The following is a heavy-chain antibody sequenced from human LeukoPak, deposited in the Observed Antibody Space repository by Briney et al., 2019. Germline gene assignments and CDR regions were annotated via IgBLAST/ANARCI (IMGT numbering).Heavy chain of an antibody. D-gene: IGHD3-3*01. CDR3: ARAYYDFWSGPGNWFDP. CDR2: MNPNSGNT. CDR1: GYTFTSYD. V-gene: IGHV1-8*03. Sequence: ASVEVSCKASGYTFTSYDINWVRQATGQGLEWMGWMNPNSGNTGYAQKFQGRVTITRNTSISTAYMELSSLRSEDTAVYYCARAYYDFWSGPGNWFDPWGQGTLVTVSS. J-gene: IGHJ5*02.